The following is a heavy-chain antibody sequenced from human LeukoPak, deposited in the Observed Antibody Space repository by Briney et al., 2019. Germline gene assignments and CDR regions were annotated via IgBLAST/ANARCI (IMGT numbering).Heavy chain of an antibody. J-gene: IGHJ4*02. Sequence: GGSLTLSCAPSAFTCGSYWRHWVRQAPGGGLVWVSRISTDGSSTNYADSVKGRFTISRDNAKNTLYLQMSSLRAEDTAVYYCARRLTGSSGFYYFDYWGQGTLVTVSS. CDR3: ARRLTGSSGFYYFDY. D-gene: IGHD6-19*01. CDR2: ISTDGSST. V-gene: IGHV3-74*01. CDR1: AFTCGSYW.